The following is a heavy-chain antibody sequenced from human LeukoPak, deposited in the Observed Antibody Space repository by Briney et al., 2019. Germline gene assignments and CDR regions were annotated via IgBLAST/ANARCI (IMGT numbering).Heavy chain of an antibody. CDR2: INPNSGGT. CDR3: ATGVAQDDFWSGPRDY. Sequence: GASVKVSCKASGYTFTGYYMHWVRQAPGQGLEWMGWINPNSGGTNYAQKFQGRVTMTRDTSISTAYMELSRLRSDDTAVYYCATGVAQDDFWSGPRDYWGQGTLVTVSS. V-gene: IGHV1-2*02. D-gene: IGHD3-3*01. J-gene: IGHJ4*02. CDR1: GYTFTGYY.